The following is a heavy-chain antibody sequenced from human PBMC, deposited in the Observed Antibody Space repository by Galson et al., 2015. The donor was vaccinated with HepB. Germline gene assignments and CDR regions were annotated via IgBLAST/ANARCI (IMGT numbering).Heavy chain of an antibody. CDR1: GGSISSGGYY. CDR3: ARGRGRSFDF. V-gene: IGHV4-31*03. D-gene: IGHD1-26*01. Sequence: TLSLTCTVSGGSISSGGYYWNWIRQSPEKGLEWIGFISNSGITQYNPSLKSRPDISLDTSKNHFSLRLNSLTAADTAVYYCARGRGRSFDFWGQGTLVTVSS. CDR2: ISNSGIT. J-gene: IGHJ4*02.